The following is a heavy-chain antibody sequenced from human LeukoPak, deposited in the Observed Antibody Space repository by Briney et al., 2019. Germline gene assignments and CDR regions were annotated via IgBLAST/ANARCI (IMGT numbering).Heavy chain of an antibody. V-gene: IGHV3-30-3*01. J-gene: IGHJ6*02. CDR2: ISYDGSNK. CDR1: GFTFSSYA. D-gene: IGHD3-22*01. CDR3: ARDAEGGPITMIVVVIGYGMDV. Sequence: GGSLRLSCAASGFTFSSYAMHWVRQAPGKGLEWVAVISYDGSNKYYADSVKGRFTISRDNSKNTLYLQMNSLRAEDTAVYYCARDAEGGPITMIVVVIGYGMDVWGQGTTVTVSS.